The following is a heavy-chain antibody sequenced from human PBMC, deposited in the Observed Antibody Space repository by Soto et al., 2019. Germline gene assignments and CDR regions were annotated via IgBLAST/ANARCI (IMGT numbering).Heavy chain of an antibody. CDR1: GGSISNSIYY. V-gene: IGHV4-39*01. Sequence: QLQLQESGPGLVKPSETLSLTRAVSGGSISNSIYYWGWIRQPPGKGLEWIGSIYYSGSTYYNPSLKSRVTISLDTSKNQFSLRLSSVTAADTAVYYCATGLGAVLHWGQGTQVTVSS. CDR2: IYYSGST. J-gene: IGHJ4*02. D-gene: IGHD3-16*01. CDR3: ATGLGAVLH.